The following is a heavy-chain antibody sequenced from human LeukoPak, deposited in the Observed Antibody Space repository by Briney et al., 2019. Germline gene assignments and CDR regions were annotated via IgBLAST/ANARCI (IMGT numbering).Heavy chain of an antibody. V-gene: IGHV4-59*08. J-gene: IGHJ4*02. Sequence: SETLSLTCTVSGGSISSYYRSWIRQPPGQGLEWIGYIYYSGSTNYNPSLKSRVTISVDTSKNQFSLKLSSVTAADTAGYYCARLFDSSGYIIWGQGTLVTVSS. D-gene: IGHD3-22*01. CDR3: ARLFDSSGYII. CDR1: GGSISSYY. CDR2: IYYSGST.